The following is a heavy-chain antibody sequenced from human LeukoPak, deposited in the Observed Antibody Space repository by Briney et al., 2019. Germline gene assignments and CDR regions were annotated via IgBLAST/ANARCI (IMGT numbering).Heavy chain of an antibody. D-gene: IGHD5-12*01. V-gene: IGHV6-1*01. CDR3: ASGYSGYDYYFDY. J-gene: IGHJ4*02. CDR1: GDSVSSNSAV. Sequence: SQTLSLTCAISGDSVSSNSAVWNWIRRSPSRGLEWLGRTYYRSKWYNDYAVSVKSRIIINPDTSKNQFSLHLNSVTPEDTAVYYCASGYSGYDYYFDYWGQGTLVTVSS. CDR2: TYYRSKWYN.